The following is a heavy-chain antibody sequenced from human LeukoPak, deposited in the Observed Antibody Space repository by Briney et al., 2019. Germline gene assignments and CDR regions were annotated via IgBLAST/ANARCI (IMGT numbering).Heavy chain of an antibody. CDR3: AKRITTPGPYFDY. J-gene: IGHJ4*02. CDR2: ISGSGGST. Sequence: PGRSLRPSCAASGFTFSTYSMHWVRQAPGKGLEWVSSISGSGGSTYYADSVKGRFTISRDNSKNTLYLQMNNLRAEDTAVYYCAKRITTPGPYFDYWGQGTLVTVSS. D-gene: IGHD6-13*01. V-gene: IGHV3-23*01. CDR1: GFTFSTYS.